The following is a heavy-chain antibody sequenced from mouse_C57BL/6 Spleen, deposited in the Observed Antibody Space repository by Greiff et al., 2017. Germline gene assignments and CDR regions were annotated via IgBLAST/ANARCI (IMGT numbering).Heavy chain of an antibody. CDR3: ASLKFYVDY. V-gene: IGHV1-55*01. J-gene: IGHJ2*01. Sequence: QVQLQQPGAELVKPGASVKMSCTASGYTFTSYWITWVKQRPGQGLEWIGDIYPGSGSTNYNEKFKSKATLTVDTSSRTAYMQLSSLTSEDTAVYYCASLKFYVDYWGKGTTLAVSS. CDR1: GYTFTSYW. CDR2: IYPGSGST.